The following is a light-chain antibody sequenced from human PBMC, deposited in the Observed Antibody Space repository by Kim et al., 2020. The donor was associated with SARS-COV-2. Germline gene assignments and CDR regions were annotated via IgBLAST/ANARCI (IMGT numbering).Light chain of an antibody. V-gene: IGLV3-19*01. CDR3: NSRDSSGNHRVV. CDR2: GKN. J-gene: IGLJ2*01. Sequence: LGQTVGITCQGDSVRSYYANWDQQKPGQAPVLVIYGKNNQPSGIPDRFSGSSSGNTASLTITGAQAEDEADYYCNSRDSSGNHRVVFGGGTQLTVL. CDR1: SVRSYY.